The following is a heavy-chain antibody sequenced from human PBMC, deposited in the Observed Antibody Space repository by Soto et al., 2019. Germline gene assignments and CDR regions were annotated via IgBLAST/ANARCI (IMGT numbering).Heavy chain of an antibody. V-gene: IGHV3-33*01. Sequence: QVQLVESGGGVVQPGRSLRLSCEGSGFSFSDYGMNWVRQAPGKGLEWVAVIWYDGSVTHYADSVKGRFTISRDISKNTLYLQMNSLRVDETAVYFCARGGKWELLLRLWGQETLVSVSS. J-gene: IGHJ4*02. CDR1: GFSFSDYG. CDR2: IWYDGSVT. CDR3: ARGGKWELLLRL. D-gene: IGHD1-26*01.